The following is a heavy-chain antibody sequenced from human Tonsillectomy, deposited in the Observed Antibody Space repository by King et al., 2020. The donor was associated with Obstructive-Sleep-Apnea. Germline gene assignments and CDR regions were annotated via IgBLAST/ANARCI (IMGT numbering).Heavy chain of an antibody. J-gene: IGHJ5*02. Sequence: DVQLVESGGGLVQPGGSLRLSCAASGFTFSSYAMIWVRQAPGKGLEWVSVISAGGGVTYYACSVRGRFTISRDKSKNMLFLQMNSPIAEDTALYYCAKDAVVVVPAAMAYDWFDPWGQGTLVTVSS. CDR2: ISAGGGVT. V-gene: IGHV3-23*04. CDR3: AKDAVVVVPAAMAYDWFDP. D-gene: IGHD2-2*01. CDR1: GFTFSSYA.